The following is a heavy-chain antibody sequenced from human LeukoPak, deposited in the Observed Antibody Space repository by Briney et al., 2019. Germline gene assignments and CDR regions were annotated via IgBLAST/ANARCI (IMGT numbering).Heavy chain of an antibody. CDR1: GGSISSSSYY. J-gene: IGHJ6*03. D-gene: IGHD3-22*01. CDR3: TRGSIAYYYMDV. CDR2: IDYSGST. V-gene: IGHV4-39*07. Sequence: SETLSLTCTVSGGSISSSSYYWDWIRQPPGKGLEWIGNIDYSGSTYYNPSLKSRVTISVDTSKNQFSLKLSSVTAADTAVYYCTRGSIAYYYMDVWGKGTTVTISS.